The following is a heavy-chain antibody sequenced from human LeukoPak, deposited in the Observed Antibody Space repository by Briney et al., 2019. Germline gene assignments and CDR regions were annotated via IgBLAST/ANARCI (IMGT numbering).Heavy chain of an antibody. CDR3: ATQQLVRFVLRFQH. CDR2: FDPEDGET. Sequence: ASVKVSCKVSGYTLTELSIHWVRQAPGKGLEWMGRFDPEDGETIYAQKFQGRVTMTKDTSTNTAYMELSSLRSEDTAVFYCATQQLVRFVLRFQHWGQGTLVTVSS. J-gene: IGHJ1*01. D-gene: IGHD6-13*01. CDR1: GYTLTELS. V-gene: IGHV1-24*01.